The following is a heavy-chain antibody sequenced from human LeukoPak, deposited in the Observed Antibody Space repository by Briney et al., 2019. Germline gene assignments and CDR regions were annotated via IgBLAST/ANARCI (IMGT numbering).Heavy chain of an antibody. J-gene: IGHJ4*02. D-gene: IGHD6-19*01. CDR2: INWNGGST. Sequence: GGPLRLSCAASGFTFDDYGMSWVRRAPGKGLEWVSGINWNGGSTGYADSVKGRFTISRDNAKNSLYLQMNSLRAEDTALYYCAREGIAVAGAPLDYWGQRTLVTVSS. V-gene: IGHV3-20*04. CDR1: GFTFDDYG. CDR3: AREGIAVAGAPLDY.